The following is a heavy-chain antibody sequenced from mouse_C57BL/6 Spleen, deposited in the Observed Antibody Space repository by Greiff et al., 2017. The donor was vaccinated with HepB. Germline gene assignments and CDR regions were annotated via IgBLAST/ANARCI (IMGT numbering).Heavy chain of an antibody. CDR1: GYSITSGYY. Sequence: ESGPGLVKPSQSLSLTCSVTGYSITSGYYWNWLRQFPGNKLEWRGYISYDGSNNYNPSLKNRISITRDTSKNQFFLKLNSVTTEDTATYYCAKKGPTPCAWYFDVWGTGTTVTVSS. J-gene: IGHJ1*03. CDR2: ISYDGSN. V-gene: IGHV3-6*01. D-gene: IGHD1-1*01. CDR3: AKKGPTPCAWYFDV.